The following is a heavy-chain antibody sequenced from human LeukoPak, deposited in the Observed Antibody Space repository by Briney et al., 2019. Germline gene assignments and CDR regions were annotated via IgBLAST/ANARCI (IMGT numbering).Heavy chain of an antibody. CDR2: ISSNGGST. Sequence: PGGSLRLSCAASGFTFSSYAMHWVRQAPGKGLEYVSAISSNGGSTYYANSVKGRFTISRDNSKNTLYLQMGSLRAEDMAVYYCASAREGLRLGELSLWGQGTLVTVSS. D-gene: IGHD3-16*02. CDR1: GFTFSSYA. V-gene: IGHV3-64*01. J-gene: IGHJ4*02. CDR3: ASAREGLRLGELSL.